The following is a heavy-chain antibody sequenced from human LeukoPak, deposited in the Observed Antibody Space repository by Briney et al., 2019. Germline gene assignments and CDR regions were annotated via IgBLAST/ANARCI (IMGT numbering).Heavy chain of an antibody. CDR1: GGSISSSSYY. CDR2: IYYSGST. V-gene: IGHV4-39*01. D-gene: IGHD1-26*01. Sequence: SETLSLTCTVSGGSISSSSYYWGWIRQPPGKGLEWIGSIYYSGSTYYNPSLKSRVTISVDTSKNQFSLKLSSVTAADTAVYYCARGAIVGANNDDAFDIWGQGTMVTVSS. CDR3: ARGAIVGANNDDAFDI. J-gene: IGHJ3*02.